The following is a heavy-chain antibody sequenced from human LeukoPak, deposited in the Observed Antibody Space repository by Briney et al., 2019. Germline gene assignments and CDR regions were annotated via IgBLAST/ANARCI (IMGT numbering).Heavy chain of an antibody. J-gene: IGHJ4*02. CDR2: IRYDGSNK. CDR1: GFTFSSYG. D-gene: IGHD3-22*01. Sequence: GGSLRLSCAASGFTFSSYGMHWVRQAPGKGLEWVAFIRYDGSNKYYADSVKGRFTISRDNAKNSLYLQMNSLRAEDTAVYYCARAHYYDSSGLDFWGQGTLVTVSS. V-gene: IGHV3-30*02. CDR3: ARAHYYDSSGLDF.